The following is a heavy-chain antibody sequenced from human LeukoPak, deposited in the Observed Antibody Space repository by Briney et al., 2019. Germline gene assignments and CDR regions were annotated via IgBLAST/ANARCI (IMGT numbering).Heavy chain of an antibody. CDR3: ARYEYSSGWGFMDV. Sequence: ASVKVSCKSSGYTFTNYGINWVRQAPGQGLEWMGRISAHNGNANYAQKFQGRVTMTTDTSTSTAYMELRSLRSDDTAVYYCARYEYSSGWGFMDVWGQGTTVTVSS. D-gene: IGHD6-19*01. J-gene: IGHJ6*02. V-gene: IGHV1-18*01. CDR2: ISAHNGNA. CDR1: GYTFTNYG.